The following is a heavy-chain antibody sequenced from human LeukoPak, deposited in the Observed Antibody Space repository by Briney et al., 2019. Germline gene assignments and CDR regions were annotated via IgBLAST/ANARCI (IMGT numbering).Heavy chain of an antibody. CDR1: GFTFGSYA. V-gene: IGHV3-23*01. D-gene: IGHD3-10*01. CDR3: ARGLRGVYDY. J-gene: IGHJ4*02. CDR2: ISGSGGST. Sequence: PGGSLRLSCAASGFTFGSYAMSWVRQAPGKGLEWVSAISGSGGSTYYADSVKGRFTISRDNAKNSLYLQMNSLRAEDTAVYYCARGLRGVYDYWGQGTLVTVSS.